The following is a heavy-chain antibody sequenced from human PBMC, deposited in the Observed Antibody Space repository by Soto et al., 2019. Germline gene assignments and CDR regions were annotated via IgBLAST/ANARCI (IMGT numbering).Heavy chain of an antibody. CDR2: IIPIFGTA. CDR3: ARGNHRGLQLWYFDL. D-gene: IGHD5-12*01. CDR1: GGTFSSYT. Sequence: QVQLVQSGAEVKKPGSSVTVSCKASGGTFSSYTISWVRQAPGQGLEWMGGIIPIFGTANYAQKFQGRVTITADEAKSTAYMELSSLRSEDTAVYYCARGNHRGLQLWYFDLWGRGTLVTVSS. V-gene: IGHV1-69*12. J-gene: IGHJ2*01.